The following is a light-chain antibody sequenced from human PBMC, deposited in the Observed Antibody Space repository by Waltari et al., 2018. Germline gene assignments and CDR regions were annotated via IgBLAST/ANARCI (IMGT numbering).Light chain of an antibody. Sequence: EIVMTQSPATLSVSPGENATLSCRASQSFSSNLAWYHQNPGQTPRLLIYGASTRAAGIPARFRGSGSGTEFTLTISSLQSEDFAVYYCQHHDNWPYTFGQGTHLE. J-gene: IGKJ2*01. CDR3: QHHDNWPYT. CDR1: QSFSSN. CDR2: GAS. V-gene: IGKV3-15*01.